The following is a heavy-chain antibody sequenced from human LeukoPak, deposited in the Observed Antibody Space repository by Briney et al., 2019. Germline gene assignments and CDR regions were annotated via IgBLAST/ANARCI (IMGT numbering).Heavy chain of an antibody. V-gene: IGHV3-73*01. CDR2: IDRPAESYAT. CDR1: GFTLSDSA. D-gene: IGHD1-26*01. Sequence: PGGSLKLSCAASGFTLSDSAIHLVRQASGKGLESVGLIDRPAESYATPYGASLGGRFTISRDDSKNTAYLQMDSLKTEDTALYYCTRDRGTYNWIAPCGQRSPLTVSS. J-gene: IGHJ5*01. CDR3: TRDRGTYNWIAP.